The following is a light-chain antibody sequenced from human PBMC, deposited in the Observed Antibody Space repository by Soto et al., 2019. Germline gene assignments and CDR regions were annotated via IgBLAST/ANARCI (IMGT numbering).Light chain of an antibody. CDR1: QSISSY. CDR3: QEYEVVPLT. V-gene: IGKV1-39*02. CDR2: AAS. Sequence: DIQMTQSPSSLSASVGDRVTITCRASQSISSYLNWYQQKPGKAPKLLIYAASSLQSGVPSRFSGSGYGTYFTLTITNLQPEDVATYYCQEYEVVPLTFGGGTKVEIK. J-gene: IGKJ4*01.